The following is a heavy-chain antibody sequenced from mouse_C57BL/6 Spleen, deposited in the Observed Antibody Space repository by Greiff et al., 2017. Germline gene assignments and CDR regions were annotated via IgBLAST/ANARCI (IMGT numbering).Heavy chain of an antibody. CDR2: INPSNGGT. J-gene: IGHJ1*03. V-gene: IGHV1-53*01. D-gene: IGHD2-3*01. Sequence: VQLQQSGTELVKPGASVKLSCKASGYTFTSYWMHWVKQRPGQGLEWIGNINPSNGGTNYNEKFKSKATLTVDKSSSTAYMQLSSLTSEDSAVYYCARSLSSTGYFDVWGTGTTVTVSS. CDR3: ARSLSSTGYFDV. CDR1: GYTFTSYW.